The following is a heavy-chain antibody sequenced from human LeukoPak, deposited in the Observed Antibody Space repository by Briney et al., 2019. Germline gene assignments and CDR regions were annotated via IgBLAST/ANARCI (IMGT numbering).Heavy chain of an antibody. CDR2: IYYSGST. Sequence: SETLSLTCTVSGGSISSYYWSWIRQPPGKGLEWIGYIYYSGSTNYNPSLKSRVTISVDTSKNQFSLKVNSMTAADTAVYYCARLLGSSTAVDYWGQGTLVTVSS. CDR3: ARLLGSSTAVDY. J-gene: IGHJ4*02. V-gene: IGHV4-59*12. CDR1: GGSISSYY.